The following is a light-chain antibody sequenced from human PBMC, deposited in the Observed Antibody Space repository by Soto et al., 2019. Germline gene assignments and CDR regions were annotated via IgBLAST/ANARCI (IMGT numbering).Light chain of an antibody. CDR1: SSNMRNNY. Sequence: SVLTQPTSVSAAPGPMVTISCSGSSSNMRNNYVSSYQQLPGTAPKLLIYDNNQRPSGIPDRFSGSKSGTSATLGITGPQTGDEADYYCGTWDSSLGADVFGTGTNVTVL. J-gene: IGLJ1*01. CDR3: GTWDSSLGADV. V-gene: IGLV1-51*01. CDR2: DNN.